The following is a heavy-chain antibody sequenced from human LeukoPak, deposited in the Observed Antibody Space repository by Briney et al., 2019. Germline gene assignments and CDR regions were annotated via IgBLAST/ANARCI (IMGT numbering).Heavy chain of an antibody. V-gene: IGHV4-30-4*01. Sequence: SQTLSLTCTVSGYSISSGDHYWTWIRQPPGTGLEWIGYIRYGGSTYYNPSLKSRVIISVDMSNNQFSLSLNSLSAADSAVYYCARAAAVTNSWYYFDYWGQGTLVTVSS. CDR2: IRYGGST. D-gene: IGHD2/OR15-2a*01. CDR3: ARAAAVTNSWYYFDY. CDR1: GYSISSGDHY. J-gene: IGHJ4*02.